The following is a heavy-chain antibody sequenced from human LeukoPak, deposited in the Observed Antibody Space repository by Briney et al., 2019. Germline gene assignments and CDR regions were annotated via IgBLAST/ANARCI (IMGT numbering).Heavy chain of an antibody. J-gene: IGHJ4*02. CDR1: GFNYSSYT. D-gene: IGHD6-6*01. CDR2: ISASRDIT. V-gene: IGHV3-48*01. CDR3: AREEQAYSSWDFDY. Sequence: GGSLRLSCAASGFNYSSYTMNWVRQAPGMGLEWLSYISASRDITYYADSVKGRFTISRDNAKNSLYLQMNSLRAEDTAVYYCAREEQAYSSWDFDYWGQGTLVTVSS.